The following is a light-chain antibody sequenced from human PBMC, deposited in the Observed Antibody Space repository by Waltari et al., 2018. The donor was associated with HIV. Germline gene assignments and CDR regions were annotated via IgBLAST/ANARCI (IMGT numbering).Light chain of an antibody. CDR1: QGISNY. J-gene: IGKJ1*01. Sequence: DIQMTQSPSSLSASVGDRVTIPCRASQGISNYLNWYQQRVGEAPNLLIFAASTLQSGVPPRFSGSGSGTDFTLTITSLQPEDFATYYCQQSYSTLGTFGQGTKVEI. CDR3: QQSYSTLGT. V-gene: IGKV1-39*01. CDR2: AAS.